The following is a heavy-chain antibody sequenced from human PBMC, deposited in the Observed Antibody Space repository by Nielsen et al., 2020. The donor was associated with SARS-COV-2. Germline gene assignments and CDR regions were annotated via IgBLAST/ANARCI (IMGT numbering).Heavy chain of an antibody. V-gene: IGHV3-11*04. CDR1: GFTFSDYY. Sequence: GESLKISCAASGFTFSDYYMSWIRQAPGKGLEWVSYISSSGSTIYYADSVKGRFTISRDNAKNSLYLQMNSLRAGDTAVYYCASSSWRRGAFDIWSQGTMVTVSS. CDR2: ISSSGSTI. CDR3: ASSSWRRGAFDI. J-gene: IGHJ3*02. D-gene: IGHD6-13*01.